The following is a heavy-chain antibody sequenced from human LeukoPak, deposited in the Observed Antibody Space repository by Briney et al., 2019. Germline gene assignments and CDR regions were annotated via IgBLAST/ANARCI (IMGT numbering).Heavy chain of an antibody. CDR2: IYTGGST. V-gene: IGHV3-53*01. CDR1: GFTVSSNY. D-gene: IGHD6-19*01. Sequence: GGSLRVSCAASGFTVSSNYMSWVRQAPGKGLEWVSVIYTGGSTYYADSVKGRFTNSRDTSKNTLYLQMNSLRAEDTAVYYCARGTSTVSAGYYWGQGTLVTVSS. J-gene: IGHJ4*02. CDR3: ARGTSTVSAGYY.